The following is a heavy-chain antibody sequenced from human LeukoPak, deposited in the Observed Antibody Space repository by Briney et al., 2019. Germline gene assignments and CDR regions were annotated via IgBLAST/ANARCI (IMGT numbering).Heavy chain of an antibody. CDR2: IYSGGST. CDR1: GFTVSSNY. Sequence: GGSLRLSCAASGFTVSSNYMSWVRQAPGKGLEWVSVIYSGGSTYYADSVKGRFTISRDNSKNTLYLQMNSLRAEDTAVYYCARVQRVKFPLKYYFDYWGQGTLVTVSS. D-gene: IGHD3-10*01. CDR3: ARVQRVKFPLKYYFDY. J-gene: IGHJ4*02. V-gene: IGHV3-53*01.